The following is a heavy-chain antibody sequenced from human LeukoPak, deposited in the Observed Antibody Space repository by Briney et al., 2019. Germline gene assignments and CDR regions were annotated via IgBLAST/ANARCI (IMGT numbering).Heavy chain of an antibody. Sequence: SETLSLTCTVSGGSISSGSYYWSWIRQPAGKGLEWIGRIYTSGSTNYNPSLKSRVTISVDTSKNQFSLKLSSVTAADTAVYYCARGYSSGWYSGIYYYYGMDVWGQGTTVTVCS. CDR2: IYTSGST. J-gene: IGHJ6*02. V-gene: IGHV4-61*02. D-gene: IGHD6-19*01. CDR3: ARGYSSGWYSGIYYYYGMDV. CDR1: GGSISSGSYY.